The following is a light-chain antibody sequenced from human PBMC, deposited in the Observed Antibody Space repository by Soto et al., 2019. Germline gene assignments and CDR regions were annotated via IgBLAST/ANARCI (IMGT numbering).Light chain of an antibody. CDR3: QQYGSSPLT. V-gene: IGKV3-20*01. J-gene: IGKJ1*01. Sequence: EIGLTQSPGTLSLYPGERATLSCRASQSVSSSYLAWYQQKPGQAPRLLIYGASSRATGIPDRFSGSGSGTDFTLTNSRLEPEDFAVYYCQQYGSSPLTFGQGTQVEIK. CDR1: QSVSSSY. CDR2: GAS.